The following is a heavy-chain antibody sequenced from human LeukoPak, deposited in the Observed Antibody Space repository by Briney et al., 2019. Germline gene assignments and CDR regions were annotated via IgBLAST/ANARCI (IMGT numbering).Heavy chain of an antibody. V-gene: IGHV4-34*01. CDR3: ARGSVSSWHYYYYYMDV. CDR2: INHSGST. D-gene: IGHD6-13*01. CDR1: GGSISSYY. J-gene: IGHJ6*03. Sequence: PSETLSLTCTVSGGSISSYYWSWIRQPPGKGLEWIGEINHSGSTNYNPSLKSRVTISVDTSKNQFSLKLSSVTAADTAVYYCARGSVSSWHYYYYYMDVWGKGTTVTVSS.